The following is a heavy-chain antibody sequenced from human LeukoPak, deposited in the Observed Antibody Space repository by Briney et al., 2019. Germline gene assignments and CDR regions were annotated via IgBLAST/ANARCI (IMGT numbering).Heavy chain of an antibody. CDR3: ARDHYDSSGFDY. CDR1: GGSISSSSYY. V-gene: IGHV4-39*07. Sequence: SGTLSLTCTVSGGSISSSSYYWGWIRQPPGKGLEWIGSIYYSGSTYYNPSLKSRVTISVDTSKNQFSLKLSSVTAADTAVYYCARDHYDSSGFDYWGQGTLVTVSS. J-gene: IGHJ4*02. D-gene: IGHD3-22*01. CDR2: IYYSGST.